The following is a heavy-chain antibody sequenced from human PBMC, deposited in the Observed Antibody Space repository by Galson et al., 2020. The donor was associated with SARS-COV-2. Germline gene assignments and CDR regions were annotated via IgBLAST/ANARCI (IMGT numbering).Heavy chain of an antibody. CDR3: ARDGQLNSCWAFDY. CDR2: IFYDGSDK. CDR1: GFTFSDHA. J-gene: IGHJ4*02. D-gene: IGHD5-12*01. Sequence: GESLKISCAASGFTFSDHAIHWVRQAPGKGLEWVAQIFYDGSDKYYGDSVKGRFTISRDSSKNMAYLQMNNLKVDDTAVYFCARDGQLNSCWAFDYWGQGTRVTVSS. V-gene: IGHV3-33*01.